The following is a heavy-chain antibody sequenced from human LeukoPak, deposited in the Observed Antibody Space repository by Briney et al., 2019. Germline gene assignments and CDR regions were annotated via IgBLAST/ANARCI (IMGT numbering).Heavy chain of an antibody. J-gene: IGHJ4*02. CDR2: ISGSGGST. CDR1: GFTFSSYA. V-gene: IGHV3-23*01. CDR3: AKNDKRWQPLAHQFDY. D-gene: IGHD6-13*01. Sequence: GGSLRLSCAASGFTFSSYAMSWVRQAPGKGLEWVSAISGSGGSTYYADSVKCRFTISRDNSRNTLYLQMNSLRAEDTAVYYCAKNDKRWQPLAHQFDYWGQGTLVTVSS.